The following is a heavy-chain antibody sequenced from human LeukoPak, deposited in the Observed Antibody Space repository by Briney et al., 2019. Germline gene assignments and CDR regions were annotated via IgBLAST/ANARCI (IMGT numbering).Heavy chain of an antibody. V-gene: IGHV5-51*01. CDR1: GYSFTSYW. J-gene: IGHJ4*02. Sequence: GESLKISCKGSGYSFTSYWIGWVRPMPGKGLEWMGIIYPGDSDTRYSPSFQGQVTISADKSISTAYLQWSSLKASDTAMYYCARSLRWLPYYFDYWGQGTLVTVSS. CDR2: IYPGDSDT. CDR3: ARSLRWLPYYFDY. D-gene: IGHD5-24*01.